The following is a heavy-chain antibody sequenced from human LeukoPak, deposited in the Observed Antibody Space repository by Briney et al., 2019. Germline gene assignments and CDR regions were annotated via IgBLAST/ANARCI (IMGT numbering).Heavy chain of an antibody. Sequence: SETLSLTCAVSGESFGGFFWTWIRQPPGKRMESIGEINQYGSITYNPSFKSRAVISVDTSKNQFSLKLSSVTAADTAVYYCARSKINIVAVSGIWGQGTMVTVSS. CDR2: INQYGSI. D-gene: IGHD2-21*01. CDR1: GESFGGFF. CDR3: ARSKINIVAVSGI. J-gene: IGHJ3*02. V-gene: IGHV4-34*01.